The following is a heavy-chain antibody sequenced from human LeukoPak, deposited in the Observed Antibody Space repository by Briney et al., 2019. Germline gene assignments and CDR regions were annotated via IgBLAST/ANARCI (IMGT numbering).Heavy chain of an antibody. J-gene: IGHJ6*03. CDR1: GFTFSSYA. D-gene: IGHD6-13*01. V-gene: IGHV3-30*04. CDR2: ISYDGRSK. CDR3: ARGSIATAGSSKGYMDV. Sequence: GGSLRLSCAASGFTFSSYAMHWVRQAPGKGLEWVAIISYDGRSKHYADSVKGRFTISRDNSKNTLYLQMNSLRVEDRAVYYCARGSIATAGSSKGYMDVWGTGTTVTVSS.